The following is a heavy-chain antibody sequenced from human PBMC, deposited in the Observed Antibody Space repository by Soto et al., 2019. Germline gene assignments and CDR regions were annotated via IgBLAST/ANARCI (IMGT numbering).Heavy chain of an antibody. V-gene: IGHV1-8*01. D-gene: IGHD6-13*01. CDR3: ARDSGSSWYGDYDY. CDR2: MNPNSGNT. Sequence: ASVKVSCKASGYTFTSYDINWVRQATGQGLEWMGWMNPNSGNTGYAQKFQGRVTMTRNTSTSTAYMELRSLRSDNTAVYYCARDSGSSWYGDYDYWGQGTLVTVSS. J-gene: IGHJ4*02. CDR1: GYTFTSYD.